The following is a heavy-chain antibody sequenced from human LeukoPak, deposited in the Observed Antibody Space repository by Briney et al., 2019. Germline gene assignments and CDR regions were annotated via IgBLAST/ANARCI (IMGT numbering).Heavy chain of an antibody. V-gene: IGHV3-49*04. CDR1: GFTFGDYA. Sequence: GGSLRLSCTASGFTFGDYAMSWVRQAPGKGLEWVGFIRSKAYGGTTEYAASVKGRFTISRDDSKSIAYLQMNSLKTEDTAVYYCSSRDFWSGFYYYYMDVWGKGTTVTVSS. CDR3: SSRDFWSGFYYYYMDV. CDR2: IRSKAYGGTT. D-gene: IGHD3-3*01. J-gene: IGHJ6*03.